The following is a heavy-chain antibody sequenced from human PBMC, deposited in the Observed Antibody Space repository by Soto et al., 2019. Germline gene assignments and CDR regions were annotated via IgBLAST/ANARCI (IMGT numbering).Heavy chain of an antibody. Sequence: QVQLQESGPGLVKPSQTLSLTCTVSGGSISSGDYYWSWIRQPPGKSLEWIGYIYYSGSTYYNPSLKSRVTISVDTSKNQFSLKLSSVTAADTAVYYCARVRMTTVVTGGWYFDYWGQGTLVTVSS. CDR3: ARVRMTTVVTGGWYFDY. CDR2: IYYSGST. CDR1: GGSISSGDYY. J-gene: IGHJ4*02. D-gene: IGHD4-17*01. V-gene: IGHV4-30-4*01.